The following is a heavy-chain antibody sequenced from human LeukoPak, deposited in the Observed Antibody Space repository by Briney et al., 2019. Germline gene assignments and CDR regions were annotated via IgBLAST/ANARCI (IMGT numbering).Heavy chain of an antibody. CDR1: GYTFTSYD. Sequence: ASVKVSCKASGYTFTSYDINWVRQATGQGLEWMGWMNPNSGNTGYAQKFQGRVTITRNTSISTAYMELSSLRSEDTAVYYCAGDPPYYDFWSGGYTVWGQGTLVTVSS. CDR2: MNPNSGNT. D-gene: IGHD3-3*01. J-gene: IGHJ4*02. V-gene: IGHV1-8*03. CDR3: AGDPPYYDFWSGGYTV.